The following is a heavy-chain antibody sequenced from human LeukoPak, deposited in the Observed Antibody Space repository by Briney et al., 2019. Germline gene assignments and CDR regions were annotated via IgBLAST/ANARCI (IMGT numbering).Heavy chain of an antibody. D-gene: IGHD2-15*01. CDR1: SGSISSSSYY. CDR2: IYYSGST. J-gene: IGHJ4*02. CDR3: ARRLRIYYFDY. V-gene: IGHV4-39*01. Sequence: PSETQSLTCTVSSGSISSSSYYWGWIRQPPGKGLEWIGSIYYSGSTYYNPSLKSRVTISVDTSKNQFSLKLSSVTAAGTAVYYCARRLRIYYFDYWGQGTLVTVSS.